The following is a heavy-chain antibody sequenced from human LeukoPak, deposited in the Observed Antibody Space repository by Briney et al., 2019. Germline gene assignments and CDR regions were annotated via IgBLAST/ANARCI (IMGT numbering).Heavy chain of an antibody. CDR2: ISGHNGNT. D-gene: IGHD4-11*01. CDR3: AVNDYNKNFDY. Sequence: ASVNVSCTASGYTFTSYGITWVRQAPGQGPEWMGWISGHNGNTNYAQKLQGRVTMTTDTSTSTAYMELRSLRSDDTAVYYCAVNDYNKNFDYWGQGTLVTVSS. J-gene: IGHJ4*02. V-gene: IGHV1-18*01. CDR1: GYTFTSYG.